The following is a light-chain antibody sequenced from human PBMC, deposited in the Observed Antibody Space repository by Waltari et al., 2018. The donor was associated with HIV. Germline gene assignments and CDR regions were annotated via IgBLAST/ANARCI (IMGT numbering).Light chain of an antibody. CDR1: NNNIGRYD. CDR2: RNS. Sequence: QSALTQEASVSGTVGQKVTLSCIGNNNNIGRYDLGRYQQISHGATKTVMSRNSLPLSLHDRFSGSKSGNTASLTISGLKPEDEADYYCSAWDDRLNAVVFGGGTKLTV. V-gene: IGLV1-44*01. J-gene: IGLJ2*01. CDR3: SAWDDRLNAVV.